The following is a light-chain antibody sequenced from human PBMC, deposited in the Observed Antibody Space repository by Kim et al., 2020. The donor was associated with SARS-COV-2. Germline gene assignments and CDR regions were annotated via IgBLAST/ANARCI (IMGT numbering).Light chain of an antibody. CDR3: QQYNTYSYT. J-gene: IGKJ2*01. Sequence: DIQMTQSPSTLPASVGDRITITCRASQSVNTWLAWYQQKPGKAPKLLIYKASSLEIGVPSRFSGSGSGTEFTLTISGLQPDDFATYYCQQYNTYSYTFGQGTKLEI. CDR1: QSVNTW. CDR2: KAS. V-gene: IGKV1-5*03.